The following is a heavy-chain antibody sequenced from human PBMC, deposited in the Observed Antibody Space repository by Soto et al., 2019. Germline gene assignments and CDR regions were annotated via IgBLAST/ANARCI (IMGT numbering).Heavy chain of an antibody. CDR1: GFTFSSYW. J-gene: IGHJ6*02. CDR2: IKEDGSEK. CDR3: ARGFDSSGYYRGKYYYHAMDV. D-gene: IGHD3-22*01. Sequence: PGGSLRLSCATSGFTFSSYWMSWVRQAPGKGLEWVANIKEDGSEKYYVDSVKGRFTISRDNAKSSLYLQMNSLRAEDTAIYYCARGFDSSGYYRGKYYYHAMDVWGQGTTVTVSS. V-gene: IGHV3-7*01.